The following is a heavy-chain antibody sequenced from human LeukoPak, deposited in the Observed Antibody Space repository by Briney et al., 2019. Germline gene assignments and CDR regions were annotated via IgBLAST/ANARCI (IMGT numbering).Heavy chain of an antibody. CDR1: RYSFTSYW. CDR2: IYPGDSDT. J-gene: IGHJ4*02. D-gene: IGHD3-10*01. V-gene: IGHV5-51*01. CDR3: ARFHRFGELFSDY. Sequence: GESLQISCKGSRYSFTSYWIAWVRQMPGQGLEWMGIIYPGDSDTRYSPSFQGQVTISADKSISTAYLQWSSLKASDTAMYYCARFHRFGELFSDYWGQGTLVTVSS.